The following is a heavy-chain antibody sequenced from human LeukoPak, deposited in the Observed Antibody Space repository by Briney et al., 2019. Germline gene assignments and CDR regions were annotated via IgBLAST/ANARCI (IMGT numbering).Heavy chain of an antibody. Sequence: GGSLRLSCAASGFTFSSYWMSWVRQAPGKGLEWVANIKEDESEKYYVDSVKGRFTISRDNAKNSLYLQMNSLRAEDTAVYYCARDLGSGEEVDWFDPWGQGTLVTVSS. V-gene: IGHV3-7*03. CDR3: ARDLGSGEEVDWFDP. CDR2: IKEDESEK. J-gene: IGHJ5*02. CDR1: GFTFSSYW. D-gene: IGHD2-15*01.